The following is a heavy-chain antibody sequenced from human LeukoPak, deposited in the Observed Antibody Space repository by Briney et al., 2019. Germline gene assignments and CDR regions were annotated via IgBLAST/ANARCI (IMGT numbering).Heavy chain of an antibody. CDR3: ARVGALWFGELSNAEYFQH. D-gene: IGHD3-10*01. Sequence: ASVKVSCKASGGTFSSYAISWVRQAPGQGLEWMGRIIPILGIANYAQKFQGRVTITADKSTSTAYMELSSLRSEDTAVYYCARVGALWFGELSNAEYFQHWGQGTLVTVSS. V-gene: IGHV1-69*10. CDR1: GGTFSSYA. CDR2: IIPILGIA. J-gene: IGHJ1*01.